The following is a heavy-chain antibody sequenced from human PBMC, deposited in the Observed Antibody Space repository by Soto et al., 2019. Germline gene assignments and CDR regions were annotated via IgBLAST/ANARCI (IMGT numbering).Heavy chain of an antibody. CDR2: IYYSGST. J-gene: IGHJ4*02. V-gene: IGHV4-31*03. CDR3: ARAPGDYFDY. CDR1: GGSISSGYY. Sequence: QVQLQESGPGLVKPSQTLSLTCTVSGGSISSGYYWSWIRQHPGKGLEWIGYIYYSGSTYYNPSLKSRVTISVDTSKNQFSLKLSSVPAADTAVYYCARAPGDYFDYWGQGTLVTVSS.